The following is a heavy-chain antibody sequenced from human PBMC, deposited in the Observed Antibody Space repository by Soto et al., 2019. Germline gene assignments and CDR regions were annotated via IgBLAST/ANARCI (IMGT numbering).Heavy chain of an antibody. CDR2: IWYDGSNK. V-gene: IGHV3-33*01. J-gene: IGHJ4*02. CDR3: ARGGGQLVLDY. CDR1: GFTFSTHG. Sequence: PGGSLRLSCAASGFTFSTHGMHWVRQAPGKGLEWVAVIWYDGSNKYYADSVKGRFTISRDNSKNTLYLQMNSLRAEDTAVYYCARGGGQLVLDYWGQGTPVTVSS. D-gene: IGHD6-6*01.